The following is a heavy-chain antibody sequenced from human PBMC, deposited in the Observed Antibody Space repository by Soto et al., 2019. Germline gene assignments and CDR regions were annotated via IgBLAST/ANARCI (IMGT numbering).Heavy chain of an antibody. V-gene: IGHV1-18*04. CDR3: ARDRETKKYYDDSSGCDYYYGMDF. CDR2: ICSYNGNT. J-gene: IGHJ6*02. CDR1: AATVSSYG. D-gene: IGHD3-22*01. Sequence: AKATGNATAATVSSYGITWVPQAPGQKLEWMGWICSYNGNTNYAQKLQGRFNMITDTSTSTAYMELRGLRSDDTAVYYCARDRETKKYYDDSSGCDYYYGMDFWGQGTTVTVFS.